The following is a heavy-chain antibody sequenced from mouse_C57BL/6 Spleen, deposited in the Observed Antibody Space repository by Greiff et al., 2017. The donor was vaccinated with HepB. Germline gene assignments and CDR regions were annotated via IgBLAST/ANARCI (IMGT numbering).Heavy chain of an antibody. V-gene: IGHV10-1*01. CDR2: IRSKSNNYAT. CDR1: GFSFNTYA. CDR3: VRHGLLRSSMDY. Sequence: EVKLVESGGGLVQPKGSLKLSCAASGFSFNTYAMNWVRQAPGKGLEWVARIRSKSNNYATYYADSVKDRFTISRDDSESMLYLQMNNLKTEDTAMYYCVRHGLLRSSMDYWGQGTSVTVSS. J-gene: IGHJ4*01. D-gene: IGHD1-1*01.